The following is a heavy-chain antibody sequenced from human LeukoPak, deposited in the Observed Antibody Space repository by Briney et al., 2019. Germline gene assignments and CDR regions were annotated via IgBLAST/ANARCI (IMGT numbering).Heavy chain of an antibody. V-gene: IGHV3-23*01. Sequence: GGSLRLSCVASGFIFDNYALSCVREAPGKGLEWVSGISGSADNTYYAASVKGRFTTSSDISKNTVYLQMNNLRADDTAVYYCAKGPKLGDGFHCDYWGQGTLVTVSS. CDR3: AKGPKLGDGFHCDY. D-gene: IGHD5-24*01. CDR2: ISGSADNT. CDR1: GFIFDNYA. J-gene: IGHJ4*02.